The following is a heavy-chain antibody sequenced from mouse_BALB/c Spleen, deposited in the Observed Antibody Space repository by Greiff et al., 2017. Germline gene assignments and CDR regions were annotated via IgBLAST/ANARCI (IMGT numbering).Heavy chain of an antibody. D-gene: IGHD1-1*01. J-gene: IGHJ2*01. V-gene: IGHV1-80*01. Sequence: VQLQQSGAELVRPGSSVKISCKASGSAFSSYWMNWVKQRPGQGLEWIGQIYPGDGATNYNGKFKGKATLTADKSSSTAYMQLSSLTSEDSAVYFCARGGSSYFDYWGQGTTLTVSS. CDR1: GSAFSSYW. CDR2: IYPGDGAT. CDR3: ARGGSSYFDY.